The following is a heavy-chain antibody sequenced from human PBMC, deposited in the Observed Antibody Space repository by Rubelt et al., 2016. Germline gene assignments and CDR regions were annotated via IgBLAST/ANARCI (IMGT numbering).Heavy chain of an antibody. CDR2: SYDGSNK. J-gene: IGHJ4*02. D-gene: IGHD2-15*01. Sequence: SYDGSNKYYADSVKGRFTISRDNSKNTLYLQINSLRAEDTAVYYCAKNGGGSCYSPFDYWGQGTLVTVSS. CDR3: AKNGGGSCYSPFDY. V-gene: IGHV3-30*07.